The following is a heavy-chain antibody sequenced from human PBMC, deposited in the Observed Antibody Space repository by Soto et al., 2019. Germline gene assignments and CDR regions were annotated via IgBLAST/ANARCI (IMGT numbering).Heavy chain of an antibody. CDR1: GFTFSSNA. V-gene: IGHV3-23*01. CDR3: AKVANTYYMDV. J-gene: IGHJ6*03. CDR2: IGASGANT. Sequence: GSLRLSCAASGFTFSSNAMRWVRQAPGKGLEWLSAIGASGANTYYAESVRGRFTISRDNSKNTVFLQMNNLRAEDTAVYYCAKVANTYYMDVWGTGTMVTVSS.